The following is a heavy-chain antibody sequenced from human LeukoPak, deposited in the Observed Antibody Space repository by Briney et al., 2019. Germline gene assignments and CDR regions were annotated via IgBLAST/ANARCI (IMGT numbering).Heavy chain of an antibody. CDR3: AKEWVVPNWFDP. V-gene: IGHV3-23*01. CDR1: GFTFSSDA. D-gene: IGHD2-15*01. J-gene: IGHJ5*02. Sequence: GGSLRLSCAASGFTFSSDAMSWVRQAPGKGREWVSAISGSGGSTYYADSVKGRFTISRDNSKNTLYLQMNSLRAEDTAVYYCAKEWVVPNWFDPWGQGTLVTVSS. CDR2: ISGSGGST.